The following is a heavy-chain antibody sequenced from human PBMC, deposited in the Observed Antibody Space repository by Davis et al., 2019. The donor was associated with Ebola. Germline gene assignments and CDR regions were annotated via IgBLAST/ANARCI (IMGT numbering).Heavy chain of an antibody. CDR2: INGDGTNK. D-gene: IGHD5-24*01. CDR3: VRDRGWLQHDF. V-gene: IGHV3-7*01. J-gene: IGHJ4*02. CDR1: GFTFSSYW. Sequence: PGGSLRLSCAASGFTFSSYWMTWXXXXXXXXXXXXXSINGDGTNKNYVDSVKGRFTISRDNAKNSLSLKMNSLRAEDTAVYYCVRDRGWLQHDFWGQGTLVIVSS.